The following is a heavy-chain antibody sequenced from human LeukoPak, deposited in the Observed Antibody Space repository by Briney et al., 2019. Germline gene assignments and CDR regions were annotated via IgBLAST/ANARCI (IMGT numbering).Heavy chain of an antibody. CDR1: GFTFSSFS. CDR2: ITYDSANK. D-gene: IGHD2-21*02. CDR3: TKRKPAGSVTVDEY. V-gene: IGHV3-23*01. J-gene: IGHJ4*02. Sequence: GGSLSLSCTTSGFTFSSFSMSWVRQTPGKGLEWGSTITYDSANKWHADSVKGRFTISRDNSKNTLYLQMHSLRADDTALYYCTKRKPAGSVTVDEYWGQGALVTVSS.